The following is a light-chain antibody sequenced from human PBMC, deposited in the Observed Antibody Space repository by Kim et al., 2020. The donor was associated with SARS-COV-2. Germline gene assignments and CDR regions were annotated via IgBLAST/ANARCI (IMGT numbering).Light chain of an antibody. CDR3: QSYDSNLSSWV. CDR1: SSNIGAGYD. J-gene: IGLJ3*02. V-gene: IGLV1-40*01. Sequence: QRVRISCTGSSSNIGAGYDVYWYQQLPGTAPKRLMYGSNKRPSGVPDRFSGSKSGTSPSLAITGLQAEDEADYYCQSYDSNLSSWVFGGGTQLTVL. CDR2: GSN.